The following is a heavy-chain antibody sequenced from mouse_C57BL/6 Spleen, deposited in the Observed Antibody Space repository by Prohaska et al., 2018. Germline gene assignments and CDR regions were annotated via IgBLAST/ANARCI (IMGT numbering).Heavy chain of an antibody. CDR3: MRYGNYWYFDV. CDR1: GFTFSGFW. Sequence: EVQLLETGGGLVQPGGSWGLSCEGSGFTFSGFWMSWVRQTPGKTLEWIGDINSDGSAINYAPSIKDRFTIFRDNDKSTLYLQMSNVRSEDTATYFCMRYGNYWYFDVWGTGTTVTVSS. J-gene: IGHJ1*03. CDR2: INSDGSAI. V-gene: IGHV11-2*01. D-gene: IGHD2-1*01.